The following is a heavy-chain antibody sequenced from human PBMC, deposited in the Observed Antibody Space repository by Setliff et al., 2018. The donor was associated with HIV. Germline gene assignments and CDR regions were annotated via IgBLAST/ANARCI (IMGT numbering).Heavy chain of an antibody. Sequence: SETLSLTCSLSGGSITTYYWSWIRQPPGKGLEWIGYTHISGITNYNPSLKSRLTISVDTSKTQFSLKLNSVTAADTAVYYCARVRGGTSRGFLDFWGQGTLVTVSS. D-gene: IGHD3-10*01. CDR1: GGSITTYY. CDR2: THISGIT. CDR3: ARVRGGTSRGFLDF. J-gene: IGHJ4*02. V-gene: IGHV4-4*08.